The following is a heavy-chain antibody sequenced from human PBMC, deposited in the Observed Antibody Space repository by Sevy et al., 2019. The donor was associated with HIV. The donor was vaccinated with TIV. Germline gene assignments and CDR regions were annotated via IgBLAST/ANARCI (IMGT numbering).Heavy chain of an antibody. CDR1: GFTFSKYW. D-gene: IGHD1-7*01. J-gene: IGHJ5*02. Sequence: GGSLRLSCAASGFTFSKYWMSWVRQAPGKGLEWVANIKPDGSDKYYVGSLKGRFTIYRDNAKNSLYLEMNNLGAEDTAVYYCAGVIDDVELGNWFDPWGQGTLVTVSS. CDR2: IKPDGSDK. V-gene: IGHV3-7*01. CDR3: AGVIDDVELGNWFDP.